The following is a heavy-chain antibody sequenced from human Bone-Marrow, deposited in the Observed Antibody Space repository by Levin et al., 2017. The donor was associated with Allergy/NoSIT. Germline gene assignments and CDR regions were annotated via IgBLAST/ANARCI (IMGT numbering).Heavy chain of an antibody. V-gene: IGHV5-51*01. Sequence: RGESLKISCTGSGFSFTNYWIGWVRQMPGKGLEWMGVIYPGDSDTRYSPSFQGQVTISADKSISTAYVQWSSLKDSDSAMYYCARQMRYTRGWYPNWYFDLWGRGTLVTVSS. CDR2: IYPGDSDT. J-gene: IGHJ2*01. CDR1: GFSFTNYW. CDR3: ARQMRYTRGWYPNWYFDL. D-gene: IGHD3-16*02.